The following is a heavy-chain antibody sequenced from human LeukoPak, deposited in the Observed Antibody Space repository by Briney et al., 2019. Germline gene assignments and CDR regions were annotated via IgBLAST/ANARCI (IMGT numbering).Heavy chain of an antibody. CDR3: AKHPYDYVWGSYRSRFDY. J-gene: IGHJ4*02. D-gene: IGHD3-16*02. CDR2: ISDSGSST. CDR1: GFTFSSYA. V-gene: IGHV3-23*01. Sequence: GGSLRLSCAASGFTFSSYAMSWVRQAPGKGLEWVSAISDSGSSTYYADSVKGRFTISRDNSKNTLYLQMNSLRAEDTAVYYCAKHPYDYVWGSYRSRFDYWGQGTLVTVSS.